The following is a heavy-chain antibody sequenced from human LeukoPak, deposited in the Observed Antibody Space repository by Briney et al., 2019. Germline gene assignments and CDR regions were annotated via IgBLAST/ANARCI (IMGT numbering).Heavy chain of an antibody. CDR3: ARGLPSIVVVPAAGFDY. Sequence: SETLSLTCTVSGGSVSSGGYYWSWIRQHPGKGLEWIGYIYYSGSTYYNPPLKSRVTISVDTSKNQFSLKLSSVTAADTAVYYCARGLPSIVVVPAAGFDYWGQGTLVTVSS. J-gene: IGHJ4*02. V-gene: IGHV4-31*03. CDR1: GGSVSSGGYY. CDR2: IYYSGST. D-gene: IGHD2-2*01.